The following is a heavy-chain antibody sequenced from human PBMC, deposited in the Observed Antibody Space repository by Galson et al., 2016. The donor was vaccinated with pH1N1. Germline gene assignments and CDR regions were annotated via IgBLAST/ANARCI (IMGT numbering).Heavy chain of an antibody. V-gene: IGHV5-51*03. CDR1: GYSFTSYW. D-gene: IGHD2-21*01. J-gene: IGHJ6*03. CDR2: IFPGDSDT. CDR3: ARSPADPGYSYYYMDV. Sequence: QSGAEVKKPGESLKTSCKGSGYSFTSYWIGWVRQMPGKGLEWMGIIFPGDSDTRYSPSFQGQVTISADKSISTAYLQWNSLRASDTAMYYCARSPADPGYSYYYMDVWGKGTTVSVSS.